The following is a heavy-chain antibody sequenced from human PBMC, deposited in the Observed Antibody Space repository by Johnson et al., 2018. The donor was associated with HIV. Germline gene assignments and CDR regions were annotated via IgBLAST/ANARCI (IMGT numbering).Heavy chain of an antibody. CDR3: ARAEGLTGRNAFDI. D-gene: IGHD1-20*01. CDR1: GFTFSNSA. CDR2: ISYDGGNK. Sequence: VQLVESGGGVVQPGRSLRLSCAASGFTFSNSATHWVRLAPGKGLEWVPIISYDGGNKYYADSVKGRFTISRDNSKNTLYLQMNSLRAEDTAVYYCARAEGLTGRNAFDIWGQGTMVTVSS. V-gene: IGHV3-30*04. J-gene: IGHJ3*02.